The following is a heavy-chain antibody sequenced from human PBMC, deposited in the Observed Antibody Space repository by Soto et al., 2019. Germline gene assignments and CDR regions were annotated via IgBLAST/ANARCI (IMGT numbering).Heavy chain of an antibody. Sequence: EVQLLESGGGLVQPGGSLRLSCAASGFTFSSYAMRWVRQAPGKGLEWVSAISGSGGSTYYADSVKGRFTISRDNSKNTLYLQMNSLRAEDRAVYYCVRYNWNDKNFDYWGQGTLVTVSS. CDR2: ISGSGGST. D-gene: IGHD1-20*01. J-gene: IGHJ4*02. CDR1: GFTFSSYA. CDR3: VRYNWNDKNFDY. V-gene: IGHV3-23*01.